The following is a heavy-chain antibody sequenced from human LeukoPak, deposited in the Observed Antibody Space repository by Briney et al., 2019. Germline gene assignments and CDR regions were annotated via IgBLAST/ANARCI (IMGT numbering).Heavy chain of an antibody. D-gene: IGHD3-22*01. CDR2: IYYSGST. CDR3: ARGKGTMIVVVSFDY. J-gene: IGHJ4*02. V-gene: IGHV4-38-2*02. Sequence: SETLSLTCTVSGYSISSGYYWGWIRQPPGKGLEWIGSIYYSGSTYYNPSLKSRVTISVDTSKNQFSLKLSSVTAADTAVYYCARGKGTMIVVVSFDYWGQGTLVTVSS. CDR1: GYSISSGYY.